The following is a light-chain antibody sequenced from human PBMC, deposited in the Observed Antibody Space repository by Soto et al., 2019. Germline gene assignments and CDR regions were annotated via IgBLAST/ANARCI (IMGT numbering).Light chain of an antibody. V-gene: IGLV2-14*01. CDR3: SSYTFSNTLI. Sequence: QSALAQPASVSGSPGQSITISCTGSSSDVGGYVYVSWYQQHPGKTPKLMIYEVSNRPSGVSNRFSGSKSGNTASLTISGLQTEDEADYYCSSYTFSNTLIFGGGTKATVL. J-gene: IGLJ2*01. CDR2: EVS. CDR1: SSDVGGYVY.